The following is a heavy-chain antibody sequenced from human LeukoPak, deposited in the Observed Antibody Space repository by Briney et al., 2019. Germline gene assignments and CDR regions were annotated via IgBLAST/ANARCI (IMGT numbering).Heavy chain of an antibody. CDR3: AKEFPGDSSVFDY. CDR2: IRYDGNNK. V-gene: IGHV3-30*02. D-gene: IGHD3-22*01. CDR1: GFTFSSCG. Sequence: PGGSLRLSCAASGFTFSSCGMHWVRQAPGKGLEWVAFIRYDGNNKYYADSVKGRFTISRDNSQNTLYLQMNSLRVEDTAVYYCAKEFPGDSSVFDYWGQGTLVTVSS. J-gene: IGHJ4*02.